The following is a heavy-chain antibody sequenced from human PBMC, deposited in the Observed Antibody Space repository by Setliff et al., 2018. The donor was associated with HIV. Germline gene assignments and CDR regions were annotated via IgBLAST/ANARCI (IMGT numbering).Heavy chain of an antibody. CDR3: GRTGDTIFGVVYYGIDV. V-gene: IGHV3-48*01. CDR1: GLTFSSYS. CDR2: ISPSSSTL. J-gene: IGHJ6*02. D-gene: IGHD3-3*01. Sequence: GGSLRLSCVASGLTFSSYSMNWVRQAPGKGLEWVSYISPSSSTLYYADSVKGRFTISRDNAKNSLYLQMNSLRAEDTAVYYCGRTGDTIFGVVYYGIDVWGQGTTVTVSS.